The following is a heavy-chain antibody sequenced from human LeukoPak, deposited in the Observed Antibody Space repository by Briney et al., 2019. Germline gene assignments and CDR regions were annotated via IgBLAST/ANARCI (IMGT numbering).Heavy chain of an antibody. CDR1: GFTFSGSA. CDR3: ARPSNDDSPFGLDV. D-gene: IGHD4-17*01. Sequence: GGSLKLSCAASGFTFSGSAIHWVRQAPGKGLEWIGRIRTKPNSYATSYGESTRGRVTISRDDSQNTAYLQMNSLKTEDTAVYYCARPSNDDSPFGLDVWGQGTTVTVSS. V-gene: IGHV3-73*01. J-gene: IGHJ6*02. CDR2: IRTKPNSYAT.